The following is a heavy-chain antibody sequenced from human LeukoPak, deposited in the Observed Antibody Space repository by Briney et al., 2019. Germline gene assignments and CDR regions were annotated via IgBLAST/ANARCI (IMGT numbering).Heavy chain of an antibody. V-gene: IGHV4-61*10. Sequence: SQTLSLTCTVSGGSISSGSYYWSWIRQPAGKGLEWIGYIYYSGSTNYNPSLKSRVTISVDTSKNQFSLKLKSVTAADTAVYYCARSSEGRYYYDSSGYSYYYYYMDVWGKGTTVTVSS. CDR1: GGSISSGSYY. CDR2: IYYSGST. J-gene: IGHJ6*03. D-gene: IGHD3-22*01. CDR3: ARSSEGRYYYDSSGYSYYYYYMDV.